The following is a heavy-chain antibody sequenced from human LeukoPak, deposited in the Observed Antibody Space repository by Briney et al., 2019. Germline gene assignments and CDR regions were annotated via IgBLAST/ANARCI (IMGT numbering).Heavy chain of an antibody. J-gene: IGHJ4*02. D-gene: IGHD5-12*01. CDR1: GGSISSYY. Sequence: PETLSLTCTVSGGSISSYYWSWFRQPPKKGLELIGYIYYSGTTNYNPSLKSRVTISVDTSKNQFSLKLSSVTAADTAVYYCARLTGGGYTGNFDYWGQGTLVTVSS. CDR2: IYYSGTT. CDR3: ARLTGGGYTGNFDY. V-gene: IGHV4-59*08.